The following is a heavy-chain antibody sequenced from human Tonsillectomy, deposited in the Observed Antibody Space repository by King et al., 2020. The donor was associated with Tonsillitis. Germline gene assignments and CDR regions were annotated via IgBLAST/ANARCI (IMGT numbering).Heavy chain of an antibody. CDR2: INPNSGGT. J-gene: IGHJ4*02. CDR3: ARDRGQWLGQYYFDY. V-gene: IGHV1-2*02. Sequence: VQLVQSGAEVKKPGASVKVSCKASGYTFTAFYMHWVRQAPGQGLEWMGWINPNSGGTVYAQNFQGRVTMTRDTSISTAYMELSRLRSDDTAVYYCARDRGQWLGQYYFDYWGQGTLVTVSS. D-gene: IGHD6-19*01. CDR1: GYTFTAFY.